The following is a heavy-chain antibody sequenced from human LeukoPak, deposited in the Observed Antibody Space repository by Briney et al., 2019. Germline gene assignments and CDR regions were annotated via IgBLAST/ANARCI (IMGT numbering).Heavy chain of an antibody. CDR1: EFTFFTYW. D-gene: IGHD3-3*01. CDR3: ASGFLDDFWSGHF. CDR2: IKQDGSEK. J-gene: IGHJ4*02. V-gene: IGHV3-7*01. Sequence: GSLRLSCTASEFTFFTYWMSWVRQAPGKGLEWVANIKQDGSEKYYVDSVKGRFTISRDNAMKSLYLHMNSLRAEDTAVYYCASGFLDDFWSGHFWGQGTLVTVSS.